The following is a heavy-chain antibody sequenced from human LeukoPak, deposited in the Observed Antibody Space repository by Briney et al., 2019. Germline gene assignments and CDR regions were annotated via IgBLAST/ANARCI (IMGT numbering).Heavy chain of an antibody. Sequence: GESLKISCKGSGYSFTSYWIGWVRQMPGKGLEWMWIIYPGDSDTRYSPSFQGQVTISADKSISTAYLQCSSLKASDTAMYYRATQSKYWSGGSCYAHFDYWGQGTLVTASP. J-gene: IGHJ4*02. CDR1: GYSFTSYW. D-gene: IGHD2-15*01. V-gene: IGHV5-51*01. CDR2: IYPGDSDT. CDR3: ATQSKYWSGGSCYAHFDY.